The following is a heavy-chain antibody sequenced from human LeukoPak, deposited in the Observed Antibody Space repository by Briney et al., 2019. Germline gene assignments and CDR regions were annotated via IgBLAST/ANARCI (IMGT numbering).Heavy chain of an antibody. J-gene: IGHJ4*02. CDR3: ARDDRSGYYFSDS. CDR2: ISADNGNT. CDR1: GYTFTNYG. Sequence: ASVKVSCKASGYTFTNYGISWVRQAPGQWLEWMGWISADNGNTNYAQKFQVRVTMTTDTSTNTAYMELRSLRSDDTAVYYCARDDRSGYYFSDSWGQGTLVTVSS. D-gene: IGHD3-22*01. V-gene: IGHV1-18*01.